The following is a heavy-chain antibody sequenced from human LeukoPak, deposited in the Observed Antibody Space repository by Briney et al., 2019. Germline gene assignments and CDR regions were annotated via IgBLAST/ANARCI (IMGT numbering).Heavy chain of an antibody. V-gene: IGHV1-69*13. CDR2: IIPIFGTA. CDR1: GGTFSSYA. Sequence: GASVKVSCKASGGTFSSYAISWVRQAPGQGLEWMGGIIPIFGTANYAQEFQGRVTITADESTSTAYMELSSLRSEDTAVYYCARVGSSGWYYFDYWGQGTLVTVSS. D-gene: IGHD6-19*01. CDR3: ARVGSSGWYYFDY. J-gene: IGHJ4*02.